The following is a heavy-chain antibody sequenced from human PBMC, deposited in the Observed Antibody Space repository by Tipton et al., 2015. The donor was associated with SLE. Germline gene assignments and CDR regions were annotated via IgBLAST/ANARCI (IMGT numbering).Heavy chain of an antibody. V-gene: IGHV4-59*01. J-gene: IGHJ4*02. CDR1: GDSITSYY. D-gene: IGHD2-21*02. CDR3: ARLNDATAIASFGY. Sequence: TLSLTCTVSGDSITSYYWNWIRQPPGKGLEWIGYIYYNGHTNYSPSLKSRVTLSVDTSKNQFSLTLSSVTAADTAVYYCARLNDATAIASFGYWRQGILVTVSS. CDR2: IYYNGHT.